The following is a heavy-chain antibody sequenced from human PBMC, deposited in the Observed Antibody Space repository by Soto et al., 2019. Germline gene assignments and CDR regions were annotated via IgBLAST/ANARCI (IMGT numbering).Heavy chain of an antibody. CDR3: AKDYYDSSGYYPPALLFDY. CDR2: INAGNGNT. V-gene: IGHV1-3*01. Sequence: QAQLVQSGAEVKKPGASVKVSCKASGYTFTSYAMHWVRQAPGQRLEWMGWINAGNGNTKYSQKFQGRVTITRDTSASTAYMELSSLRSEDTAVYYCAKDYYDSSGYYPPALLFDYWGQGTLVTVSS. J-gene: IGHJ4*02. D-gene: IGHD3-22*01. CDR1: GYTFTSYA.